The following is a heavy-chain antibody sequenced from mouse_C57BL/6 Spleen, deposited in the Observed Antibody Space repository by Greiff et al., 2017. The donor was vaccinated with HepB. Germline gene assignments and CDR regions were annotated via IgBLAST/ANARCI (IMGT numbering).Heavy chain of an antibody. CDR2: ISSGSSTI. V-gene: IGHV5-17*01. CDR1: GFTFSDYG. Sequence: EVHLVESGGGLVKPGGSLKLSCAASGFTFSDYGMHWVRQAPEKGLEWVAYISSGSSTIYYADTVKGRFTISRDNAKNTLFLQMTSLRSEDTAMYYCARGEIAMDYWGQGTSVTVSS. J-gene: IGHJ4*01. CDR3: ARGEIAMDY.